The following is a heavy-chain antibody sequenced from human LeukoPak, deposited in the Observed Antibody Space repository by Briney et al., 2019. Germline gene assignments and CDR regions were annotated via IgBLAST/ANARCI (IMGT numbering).Heavy chain of an antibody. CDR2: IKQDGSEK. V-gene: IGHV3-7*01. J-gene: IGHJ4*02. Sequence: PGGSLRLSCAASGVTFSSYWMSWVRQAPGKGLEWVANIKQDGSEKYYVDSVKGRFTISRDNAKNSLYLQMNSLRAEDTAVYYCARVRGTTVTLSGYYFDYWGQGTLVTVSS. CDR3: ARVRGTTVTLSGYYFDY. D-gene: IGHD4-17*01. CDR1: GVTFSSYW.